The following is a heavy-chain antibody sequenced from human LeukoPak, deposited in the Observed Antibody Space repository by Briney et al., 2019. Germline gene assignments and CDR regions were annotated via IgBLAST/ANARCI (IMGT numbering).Heavy chain of an antibody. CDR3: ARDGAARGPGSFGD. CDR1: GFTFSSYS. V-gene: IGHV3-21*01. D-gene: IGHD3-10*01. J-gene: IGHJ4*02. Sequence: PGGSLRLSCAASGFTFSSYSMNWVRQAPGKGLEWVSSISSSSSYIYYADSVKGRFTISRDNAKNSLYLQMNSLRAEDTAVYYCARDGAARGPGSFGDWGQGTLLTVSS. CDR2: ISSSSSYI.